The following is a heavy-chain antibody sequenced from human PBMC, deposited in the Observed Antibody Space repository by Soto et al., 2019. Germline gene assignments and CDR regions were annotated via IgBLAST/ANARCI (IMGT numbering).Heavy chain of an antibody. CDR1: GYPFTSYD. J-gene: IGHJ6*02. V-gene: IGHV1-46*01. CDR2: INPSSGST. CDR3: ARGIVVVVAGTHNYHYGMDV. D-gene: IGHD2-15*01. Sequence: GSVKVSCKASGYPFTSYDMRWVRQAPGQGLEWMGLINPSSGSTSYAQKFQGRVTMTRDTSTSTVYMELSSLRSEDTAVYYCARGIVVVVAGTHNYHYGMDVWGQGTTVTVSS.